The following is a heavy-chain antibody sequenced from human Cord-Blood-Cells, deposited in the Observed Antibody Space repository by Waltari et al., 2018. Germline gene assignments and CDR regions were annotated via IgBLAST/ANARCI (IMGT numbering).Heavy chain of an antibody. Sequence: QLQLQESGPGLVKPSETLSLTCTVSGGSISRSSYYWGWIRQPPGKGLEWIGSIYYSGSTYYNPSLKSRVTISVDTSKNQFSLKLSSVTAADTAVYYCASRLIYGDYVGPDYWGQGTLVTVSS. V-gene: IGHV4-39*01. J-gene: IGHJ4*02. CDR2: IYYSGST. CDR3: ASRLIYGDYVGPDY. D-gene: IGHD4-17*01. CDR1: GGSISRSSYY.